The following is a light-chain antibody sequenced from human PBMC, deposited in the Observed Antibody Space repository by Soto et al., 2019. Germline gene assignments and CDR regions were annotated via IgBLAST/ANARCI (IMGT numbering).Light chain of an antibody. V-gene: IGKV1-5*03. CDR1: QSISSW. Sequence: DVQMNQYPSTLSASVGDRVTITCRASQSISSWLAWYQQKPGKAPKLLIYKASTLESGVPSNFSGSGSGTEFTLTISSLQPEDFATYYCQQYNSYPWTFGQGTKVDIK. J-gene: IGKJ1*01. CDR3: QQYNSYPWT. CDR2: KAS.